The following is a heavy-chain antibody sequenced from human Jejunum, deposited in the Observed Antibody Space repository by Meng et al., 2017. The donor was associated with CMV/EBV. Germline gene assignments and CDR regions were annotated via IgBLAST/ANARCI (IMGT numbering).Heavy chain of an antibody. J-gene: IGHJ4*02. CDR2: INDDGSGT. Sequence: EVQLVESGVGLVQPGGSLRLACAASGFTFSSYWMHWVRQAPGKGLVWVSRINDDGSGTTYADSVTGRFTISRDNAKNTLYLQMNSLRAEDTAVYYCAREVGAQDYRGQGTLVTVSS. CDR3: AREVGAQDY. CDR1: GFTFSSYW. V-gene: IGHV3-74*01. D-gene: IGHD6-6*01.